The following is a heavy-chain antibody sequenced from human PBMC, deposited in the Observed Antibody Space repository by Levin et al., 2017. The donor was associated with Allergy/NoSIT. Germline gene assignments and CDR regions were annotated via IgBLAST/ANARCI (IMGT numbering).Heavy chain of an antibody. CDR2: ITASGDST. CDR1: GFTFSNDA. CDR3: VKRGENWGRLDY. D-gene: IGHD7-27*01. Sequence: GGSLRLSCAASGFTFSNDAMGWVRQAPGKGLEWVSGITASGDSTYYADSVKGRFTISRDNSRNTLYLQMDSLRVGDTAVYYCVKRGENWGRLDYWGQGTLVTVSS. J-gene: IGHJ4*02. V-gene: IGHV3-23*01.